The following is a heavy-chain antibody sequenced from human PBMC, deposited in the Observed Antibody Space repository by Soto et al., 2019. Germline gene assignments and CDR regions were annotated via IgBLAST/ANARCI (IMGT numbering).Heavy chain of an antibody. V-gene: IGHV3-23*01. CDR1: GFTLSNYW. Sequence: HPGGSLRLSCAVSGFTLSNYWMSWVRQAPGKGLEWVSAISGSGGSTYYADSVKGRFTISRDNSKNTLYLQMNSLRAEDTAVYYCAKDLLEYSSSSGPDYWGQGTLVTVSS. CDR2: ISGSGGST. D-gene: IGHD6-6*01. J-gene: IGHJ4*02. CDR3: AKDLLEYSSSSGPDY.